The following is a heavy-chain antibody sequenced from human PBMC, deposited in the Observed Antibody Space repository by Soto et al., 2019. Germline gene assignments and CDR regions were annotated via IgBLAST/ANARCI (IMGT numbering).Heavy chain of an antibody. D-gene: IGHD6-19*01. Sequence: VQLGQSGAEVKKPGASVKVSCKASGGTFSSYAISWVRQAPGQGLEWMGGIIPIFGTANYAQKFQGRVTITADESTSTAYMELSSLRSEDTAVYYCARDRRGGSGWYVFVDVWGQGTTVTVSS. V-gene: IGHV1-69*01. J-gene: IGHJ6*02. CDR2: IIPIFGTA. CDR1: GGTFSSYA. CDR3: ARDRRGGSGWYVFVDV.